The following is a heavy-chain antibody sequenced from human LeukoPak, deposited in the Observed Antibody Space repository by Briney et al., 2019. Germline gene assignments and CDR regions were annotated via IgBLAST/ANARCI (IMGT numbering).Heavy chain of an antibody. Sequence: GGSLRLSCAASGFTFSSYAMSWVRQAPGKGLEWVSAISGSGGSTYYAASVRGRFTISRDNSKNTLYLQMNSLRAEDTAVYYCAASLVVPYYYYYMDVWGKGTTVTVSS. CDR3: AASLVVPYYYYYMDV. V-gene: IGHV3-23*01. CDR2: ISGSGGST. J-gene: IGHJ6*03. CDR1: GFTFSSYA. D-gene: IGHD3-22*01.